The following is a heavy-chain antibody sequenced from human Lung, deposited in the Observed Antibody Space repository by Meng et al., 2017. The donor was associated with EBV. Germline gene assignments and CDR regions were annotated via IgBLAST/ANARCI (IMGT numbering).Heavy chain of an antibody. V-gene: IGHV3-30*18. CDR2: IPSDGSHNK. J-gene: IGHJ5*02. CDR3: AKDLSGRFDP. CDR1: GLIFSNNG. D-gene: IGHD1-14*01. Sequence: QEHLGGAGGGVGQPGRSLRLSCAAAGLIFSNNGFHWVRQAPGKGPEWVAIIPSDGSHNKYYADSVKGRFTISRDNSKNTLYLQMNSLRTDDTAVYYCAKDLSGRFDPWGQGTLVTVSS.